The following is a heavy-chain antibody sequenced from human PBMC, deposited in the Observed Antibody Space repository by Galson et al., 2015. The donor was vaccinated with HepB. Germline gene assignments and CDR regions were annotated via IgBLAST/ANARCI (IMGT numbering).Heavy chain of an antibody. CDR1: GFTFSSYA. CDR3: AREPPTWDYGGNRQGAEYFQH. V-gene: IGHV3-23*01. Sequence: LRLSCAASGFTFSSYAMSWVRQAPGKGLEWVSAISGSGISTYYTDSVKGRFTISRDSSKNTLYLQMHSLRAEDTAVYYCAREPPTWDYGGNRQGAEYFQHWGQGTLVTVSS. D-gene: IGHD4-23*01. J-gene: IGHJ1*01. CDR2: ISGSGIST.